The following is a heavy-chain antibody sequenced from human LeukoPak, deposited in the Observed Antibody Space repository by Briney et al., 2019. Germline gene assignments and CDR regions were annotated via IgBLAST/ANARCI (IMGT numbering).Heavy chain of an antibody. V-gene: IGHV3-30-3*01. CDR1: GFTFSSYA. D-gene: IGHD1-1*01. CDR2: ISYDGSNK. Sequence: GGSLRLSCAASGFTFSSYAMHWVRQAPGKGLEWVAVISYDGSNKYYADSVKGRFTISRDNSKNTLYLQMNSLRAEDTAVYYCARDRRYNWSSGENWFDPWGQGTLVTVSS. J-gene: IGHJ5*02. CDR3: ARDRRYNWSSGENWFDP.